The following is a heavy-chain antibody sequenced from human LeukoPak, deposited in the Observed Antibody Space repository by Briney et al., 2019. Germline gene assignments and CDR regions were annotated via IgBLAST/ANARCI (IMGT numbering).Heavy chain of an antibody. D-gene: IGHD6-6*01. J-gene: IGHJ4*02. Sequence: GESLKISCKGSGYSFPSYWIGWVRQMPGKGLEWMGIIYPGDSETRYSPSFQGQVTISADKSISTTYLQWTSLKASDTAIYYCATTSRYFDHWGQGTLVTVSS. CDR3: ATTSRYFDH. CDR1: GYSFPSYW. CDR2: IYPGDSET. V-gene: IGHV5-51*01.